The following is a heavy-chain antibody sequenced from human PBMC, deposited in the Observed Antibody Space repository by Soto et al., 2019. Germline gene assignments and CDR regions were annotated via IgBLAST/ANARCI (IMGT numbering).Heavy chain of an antibody. J-gene: IGHJ4*02. D-gene: IGHD6-25*01. V-gene: IGHV4-59*08. CDR1: GGSISSHY. CDR2: IYYSGST. Sequence: PSETLSLTCTVAGGSISSHYWSWIRQPPGKGLEWIGYIYYSGSTNYNPSLKSRVTISVDTAKNQFSLDLSSVTAADTAVYYCVIFHSISGFNVWGPAPLVTVFS. CDR3: VIFHSISGFNV.